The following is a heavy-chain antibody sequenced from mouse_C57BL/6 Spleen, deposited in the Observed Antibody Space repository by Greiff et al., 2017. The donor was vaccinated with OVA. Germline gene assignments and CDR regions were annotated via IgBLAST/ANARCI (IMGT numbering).Heavy chain of an antibody. Sequence: EVKLMESGEGLVKPGGSLKLSCAASGFTFSSYAMSWVRQTPEKRLEWVAYISSGGDYIYYADTVKGRFTISRDNARNTLYLQMSSLKSEDTAMYYCTREGGYDVGYAMDYWGQGTSVTVSS. CDR3: TREGGYDVGYAMDY. D-gene: IGHD2-2*01. V-gene: IGHV5-9-1*02. J-gene: IGHJ4*01. CDR2: ISSGGDYI. CDR1: GFTFSSYA.